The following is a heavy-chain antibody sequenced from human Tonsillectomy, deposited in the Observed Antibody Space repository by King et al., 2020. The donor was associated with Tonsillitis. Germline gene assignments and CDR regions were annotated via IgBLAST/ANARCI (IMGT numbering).Heavy chain of an antibody. CDR2: VSYDGINK. CDR1: GFTFSGFG. J-gene: IGHJ4*02. CDR3: VKILSGIDY. D-gene: IGHD2-15*01. V-gene: IGHV3-30*18. Sequence: QLVQSGGGVVQPGRSLRLSCAASGFTFSGFGMHWVRQAPGKGLEWVALVSYDGINKHYVDSVKGRFTISRDNSKNTLYLQMDSLRVEDTAIYYCVKILSGIDYWGQGTLVTVSS.